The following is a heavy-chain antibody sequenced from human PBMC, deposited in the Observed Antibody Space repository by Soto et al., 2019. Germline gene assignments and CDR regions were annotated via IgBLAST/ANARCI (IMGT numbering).Heavy chain of an antibody. Sequence: SVKVSCKASGGTFSSYAISWVRQAPGQGLEWMGGIIPIFGTANYAQKFQGRVTITADESTSTAYMELSSLRSEDTAVYYCARGSEYYDILTGYSDPYYYGMDVWGQGTTVTVSS. CDR2: IIPIFGTA. J-gene: IGHJ6*02. V-gene: IGHV1-69*13. D-gene: IGHD3-9*01. CDR3: ARGSEYYDILTGYSDPYYYGMDV. CDR1: GGTFSSYA.